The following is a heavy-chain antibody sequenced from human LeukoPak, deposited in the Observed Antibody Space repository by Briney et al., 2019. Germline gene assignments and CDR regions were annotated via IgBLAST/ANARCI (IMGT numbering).Heavy chain of an antibody. J-gene: IGHJ5*02. V-gene: IGHV4-4*07. D-gene: IGHD6-13*01. CDR1: GGSINGYY. Sequence: PSETLSLTCTVSGGSINGYYWSWIRQPAGKGLEWIGRIYNSESINYNPSLKSRVTMSIDTSKSQFSLKLNSVTAAVTAVYYCARDRSSSYTRDWFDPWGQGALVTVSS. CDR3: ARDRSSSYTRDWFDP. CDR2: IYNSESI.